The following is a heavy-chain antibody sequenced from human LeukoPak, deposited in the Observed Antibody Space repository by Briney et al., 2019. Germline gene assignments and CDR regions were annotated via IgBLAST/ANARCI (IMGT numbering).Heavy chain of an antibody. CDR1: GFTFDDYA. D-gene: IGHD1-26*01. V-gene: IGHV3-9*01. J-gene: IGHJ4*02. CDR2: ISWNSGSI. Sequence: GRSLRLSCAASGFTFDDYAMHWVRQAPGNGLEWVSGISWNSGSIGYADSVKGRFTISRDNAKNSLYLQMNSLRAEDTALYYCAKHTVVRAIDYWGQGTLVTVSS. CDR3: AKHTVVRAIDY.